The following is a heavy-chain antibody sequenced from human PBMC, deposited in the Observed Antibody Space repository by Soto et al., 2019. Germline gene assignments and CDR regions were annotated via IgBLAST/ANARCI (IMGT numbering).Heavy chain of an antibody. J-gene: IGHJ4*02. CDR3: ARDKGAEVATIDPFDY. V-gene: IGHV3-48*01. D-gene: IGHD5-12*01. CDR1: GFTFSSYS. Sequence: EVQLVESGGGLVQPGGSLRLSCAASGFTFSSYSMNWVRQAPGKGLEWVSYISSSSSTIYYADSVKGRFTISRDNAKNSLYLQMNSLRAEDTAVYYCARDKGAEVATIDPFDYWGQGTLVTVSS. CDR2: ISSSSSTI.